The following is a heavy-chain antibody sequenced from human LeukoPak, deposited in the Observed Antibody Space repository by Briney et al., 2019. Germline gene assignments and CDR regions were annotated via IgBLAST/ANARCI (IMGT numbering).Heavy chain of an antibody. CDR3: ARDSGSYSYGMDV. CDR1: GGSISSYY. V-gene: IGHV4-59*12. CDR2: IYYSGST. Sequence: PSETLSLTCTVSGGSISSYYWSWIRQPPGKGLEWIGYIYYSGSTNYNPSLKSRVTISVDKSKNQFSLKLSSVTAADTAVYYCARDSGSYSYGMDVWGQGTTVTVSS. J-gene: IGHJ6*02. D-gene: IGHD1-26*01.